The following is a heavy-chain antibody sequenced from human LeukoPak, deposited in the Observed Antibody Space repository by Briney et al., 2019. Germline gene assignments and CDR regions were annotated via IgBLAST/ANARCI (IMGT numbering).Heavy chain of an antibody. CDR2: IYTSGST. J-gene: IGHJ4*02. D-gene: IGHD2-2*01. V-gene: IGHV4-61*02. Sequence: SETLSLTCTVSGGSISSGSYYWSWIRQPAGKGLEWIGRIYTSGSTNYNPSLKSRVTISVDTSENQFSLKLSSVTAADTAVYYCASAYCSSTSCSFDYWGQGTLVTVSS. CDR1: GGSISSGSYY. CDR3: ASAYCSSTSCSFDY.